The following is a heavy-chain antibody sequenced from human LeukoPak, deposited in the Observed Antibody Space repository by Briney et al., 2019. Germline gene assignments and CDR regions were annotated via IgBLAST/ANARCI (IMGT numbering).Heavy chain of an antibody. D-gene: IGHD3-3*01. V-gene: IGHV3-30*18. CDR2: ISYDGRDK. CDR1: GFIFSSYG. CDR3: AKDGGAIFGVTTPFDY. Sequence: GRSLRLSCAASGFIFSSYGMHWVRQAPGKGLEWVAVISYDGRDKYHAHSVKGRFTISRDNSKNTLYLQMNSLRAEDTAVYYCAKDGGAIFGVTTPFDYWGQGTLVTVSS. J-gene: IGHJ4*02.